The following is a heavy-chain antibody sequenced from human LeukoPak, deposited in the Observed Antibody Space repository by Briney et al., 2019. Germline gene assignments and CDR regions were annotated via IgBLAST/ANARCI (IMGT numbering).Heavy chain of an antibody. CDR2: INSDGSGT. CDR1: GFTFSSYE. D-gene: IGHD3-3*01. J-gene: IGHJ6*03. V-gene: IGHV3-74*01. Sequence: PGGSLRLSCAASGFTFSSYEMNWVRQVPGKGLVWVSRINSDGSGTTYADSVKGRFTISRDNAKNTLYLQMSSLRAEDTAVYYCARENRPEDSGYYYLDYYYYYMDVWGKGTTVTVSS. CDR3: ARENRPEDSGYYYLDYYYYYMDV.